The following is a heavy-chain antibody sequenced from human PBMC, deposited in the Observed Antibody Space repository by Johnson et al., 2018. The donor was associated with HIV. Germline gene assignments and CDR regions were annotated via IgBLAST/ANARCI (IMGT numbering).Heavy chain of an antibody. CDR1: GFIFNDYV. Sequence: VQLVESGGGMVRPGGSLRLSCAASGFIFNDYVMNWVRQAPGKGLEWVSGVNWNGGSTGYADSVKGRFTISRDNAKNSLYLQMKSLSAEDTALYYCASHRSIAADDAFDIWGQGTMVTVSS. V-gene: IGHV3-20*04. D-gene: IGHD6-13*01. CDR2: VNWNGGST. J-gene: IGHJ3*02. CDR3: ASHRSIAADDAFDI.